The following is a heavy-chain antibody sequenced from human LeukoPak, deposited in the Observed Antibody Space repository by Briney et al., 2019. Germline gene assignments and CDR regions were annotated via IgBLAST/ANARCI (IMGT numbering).Heavy chain of an antibody. CDR2: ISWNSGSI. CDR3: ARATNDAFDI. V-gene: IGHV3-9*01. J-gene: IGHJ3*02. D-gene: IGHD1-1*01. CDR1: GFTFDDYA. Sequence: GGSLRLSCAASGFTFDDYAMHWVRQAPGKGLEWVSGISWNSGSIGYADSVKGRFTISRDNAKNTLYLQMNSLGAEDTAVYYCARATNDAFDIWGQGTMVTVSS.